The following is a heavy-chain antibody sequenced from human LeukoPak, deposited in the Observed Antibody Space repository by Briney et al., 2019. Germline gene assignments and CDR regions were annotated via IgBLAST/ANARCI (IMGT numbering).Heavy chain of an antibody. CDR3: ASFRSVGYCSSTSCRPFDY. CDR2: INPNSGGT. Sequence: ASVKVSCKASGYTFTGYYMHWVRQAPGQGLEWMGWINPNSGGTNYAQKFQGRVTMTRDTSISTAYMELSSLRSDDTAVYYCASFRSVGYCSSTSCRPFDYWGQGTLVTVSS. J-gene: IGHJ4*02. V-gene: IGHV1-2*02. D-gene: IGHD2-2*03. CDR1: GYTFTGYY.